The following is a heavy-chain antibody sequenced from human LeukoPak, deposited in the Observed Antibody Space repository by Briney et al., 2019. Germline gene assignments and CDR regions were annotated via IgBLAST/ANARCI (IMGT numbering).Heavy chain of an antibody. Sequence: GESLKISCKGSGYIFTNYWIGWVGQMPGKGLEWMGIIHPGEFDTRYSPSFEGQVTISADKYISTAYLQWSSLKASDSGMYYCATWDINFVFDYWGQGTLVTVSA. CDR3: ATWDINFVFDY. J-gene: IGHJ4*02. CDR1: GYIFTNYW. CDR2: IHPGEFDT. D-gene: IGHD4-11*01. V-gene: IGHV5-51*01.